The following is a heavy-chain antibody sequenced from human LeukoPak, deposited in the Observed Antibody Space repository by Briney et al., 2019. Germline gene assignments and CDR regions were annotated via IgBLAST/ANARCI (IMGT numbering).Heavy chain of an antibody. V-gene: IGHV1-69*13. Sequence: GASVRVSCKASGGTFNSYGISWVRQAPGQGLEWMGGIIPILRTANYAQKFQDRVTIIADESTNTVYMELSSLRSEDTAVYYCATATDSSSWYRGDYMDVWGKGTTVTVSS. CDR3: ATATDSSSWYRGDYMDV. CDR1: GGTFNSYG. J-gene: IGHJ6*03. CDR2: IIPILRTA. D-gene: IGHD6-13*01.